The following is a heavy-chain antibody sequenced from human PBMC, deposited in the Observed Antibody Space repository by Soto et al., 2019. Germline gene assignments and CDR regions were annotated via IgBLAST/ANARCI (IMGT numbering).Heavy chain of an antibody. V-gene: IGHV3-30-3*01. CDR2: ISYDGSNK. Sequence: ESGGGVVQPGRSLRLSCAASGFTFSSYAMHWVRQAPGKGLEWVAVISYDGSNKYYADSVKGRFTISRDNSKNTLYLQMNSLRAEDTAVYYCAREGRGGYFDYWGQGTLVTVSS. CDR3: AREGRGGYFDY. CDR1: GFTFSSYA. D-gene: IGHD3-10*01. J-gene: IGHJ4*02.